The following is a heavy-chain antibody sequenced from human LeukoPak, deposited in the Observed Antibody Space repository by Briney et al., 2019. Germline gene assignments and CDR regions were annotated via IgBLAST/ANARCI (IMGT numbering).Heavy chain of an antibody. CDR3: ARGTDGYYRDV. D-gene: IGHD1-14*01. V-gene: IGHV4-38-2*02. J-gene: IGHJ6*03. CDR2: IYRSGST. Sequence: SETLSLTCSGSNYSIINSLHWGWLRQPPGKGLEWIGSIYRSGSTFYNPSLKSRVTISLDTSKNQFSVKLSSVTAGDTAVYFCARGTDGYYRDVWGKGTTVTVSS. CDR1: NYSIINSLH.